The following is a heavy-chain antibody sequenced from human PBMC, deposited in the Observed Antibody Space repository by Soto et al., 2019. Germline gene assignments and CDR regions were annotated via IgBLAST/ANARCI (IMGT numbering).Heavy chain of an antibody. Sequence: SETLSLTCTVSGGSISSGGYYWSWIRQHPGKGLEWIGCIYYSGSTYYNPSLKSRVTISVDTSKNQFSLKLSSVTAADTAVYYCARARYGDYDYWGQGTLVTVSS. CDR1: GGSISSGGYY. V-gene: IGHV4-31*03. D-gene: IGHD4-17*01. CDR2: IYYSGST. J-gene: IGHJ4*02. CDR3: ARARYGDYDY.